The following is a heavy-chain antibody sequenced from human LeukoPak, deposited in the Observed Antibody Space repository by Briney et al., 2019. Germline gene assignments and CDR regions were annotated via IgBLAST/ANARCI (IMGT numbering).Heavy chain of an antibody. J-gene: IGHJ3*02. V-gene: IGHV1-2*02. CDR1: GYTFTGYY. Sequence: ASVKVSCKASGYTFTGYYMHWVRQAPGQGLEWMGWINPNSGGTNYAQKFLGRVTMTRDTSISTAYMELSRLRSDDTAVYYCARQLGWGYAFDIWGQGTMVTVSS. D-gene: IGHD1-1*01. CDR2: INPNSGGT. CDR3: ARQLGWGYAFDI.